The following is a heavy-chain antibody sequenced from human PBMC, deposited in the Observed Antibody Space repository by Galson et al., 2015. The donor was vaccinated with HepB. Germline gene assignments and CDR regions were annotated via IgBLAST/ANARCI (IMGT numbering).Heavy chain of an antibody. CDR1: GFTFSTYS. D-gene: IGHD1-26*01. Sequence: SLRLSCAASGFTFSTYSMSWVRQAPGKGLEWVSYISSSSTSIYYADSVKGRFTTSRDNAKNSLYLQMNSLRAEDTAVYYCARDRWELPGLQYFYYYYDMDVWGQGTTVTVSS. J-gene: IGHJ6*02. CDR2: ISSSSTSI. V-gene: IGHV3-48*01. CDR3: ARDRWELPGLQYFYYYYDMDV.